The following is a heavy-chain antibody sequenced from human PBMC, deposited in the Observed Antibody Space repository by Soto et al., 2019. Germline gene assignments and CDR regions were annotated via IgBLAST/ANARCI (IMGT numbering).Heavy chain of an antibody. D-gene: IGHD1-26*01. V-gene: IGHV1-69*12. CDR1: GGTFSSYA. CDR2: IIPIFGTA. Sequence: QVQLVQSGAEVKKPGSSVKVSCKASGGTFSSYAISWVRQAPGQGLEWMGGIIPIFGTANYAQKFQGRVTITADESRSTAYMELSSLRSEDTAVYYCARETAPRGHWEGGLDYWGQGTLVTVSS. CDR3: ARETAPRGHWEGGLDY. J-gene: IGHJ4*02.